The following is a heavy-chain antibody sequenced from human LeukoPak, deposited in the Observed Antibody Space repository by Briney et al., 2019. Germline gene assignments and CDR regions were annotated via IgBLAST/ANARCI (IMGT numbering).Heavy chain of an antibody. CDR1: GGSFSGYY. J-gene: IGHJ4*02. D-gene: IGHD4-17*01. CDR3: ARGDYGDYEFDY. V-gene: IGHV4-34*01. Sequence: SETLSLTCAVYGGSFSGYYWSWIRQPPGKGLEWIGEIHHSGSTNYNPALKSRVTISVDTSKNQFSLKLSSVTAADTAVYYCARGDYGDYEFDYWGQGTLVTVSS. CDR2: IHHSGST.